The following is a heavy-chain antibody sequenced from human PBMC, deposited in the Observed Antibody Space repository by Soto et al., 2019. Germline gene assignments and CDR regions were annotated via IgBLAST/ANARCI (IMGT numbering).Heavy chain of an antibody. D-gene: IGHD4-4*01. CDR1: GFTVSDSW. Sequence: EVQLVESVGGLVQPGGSLRLSCTASGFTVSDSWMTWVRQAPGKGLEWVARIKPDESEKKYADSVKGRFSISRDNAKNSMYLQMDSLRGEDTAVYYCVRGGSNYASWGQGTLVTVSS. CDR2: IKPDESEK. V-gene: IGHV3-7*01. J-gene: IGHJ5*02. CDR3: VRGGSNYAS.